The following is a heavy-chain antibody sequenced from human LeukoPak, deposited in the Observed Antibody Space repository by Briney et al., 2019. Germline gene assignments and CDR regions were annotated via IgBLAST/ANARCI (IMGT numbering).Heavy chain of an antibody. J-gene: IGHJ6*02. Sequence: PSETLSLTCTVSGDSIRTTRYWGWIRQPPGKGLEWIGAVYFSGGTYYNPSLKSRVIISVDTSKNQFSLKLTSVTAADTAVYYCATQGYNNQTMDVWGQGTTVTVSS. CDR3: ATQGYNNQTMDV. CDR1: GDSIRTTRY. V-gene: IGHV4-39*01. D-gene: IGHD5-24*01. CDR2: VYFSGGT.